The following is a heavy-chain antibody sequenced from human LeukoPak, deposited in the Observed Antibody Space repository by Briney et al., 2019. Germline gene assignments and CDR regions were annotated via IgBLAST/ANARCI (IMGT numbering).Heavy chain of an antibody. CDR3: AREVAAAVGGFDY. D-gene: IGHD6-13*01. J-gene: IGHJ4*02. Sequence: GGSLRLSCAASGFTFSSYAMHWVRQAPGKGLEWVAVISYDGSNKYYADSVKGRFTISRDNSKNTLYLQMNSLRAEDTAVYYCAREVAAAVGGFDYWGQGTQVTVSS. V-gene: IGHV3-30*04. CDR2: ISYDGSNK. CDR1: GFTFSSYA.